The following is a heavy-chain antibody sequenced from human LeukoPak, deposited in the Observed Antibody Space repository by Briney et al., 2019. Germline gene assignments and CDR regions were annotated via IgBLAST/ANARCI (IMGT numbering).Heavy chain of an antibody. CDR2: INYSGST. Sequence: SETLSLTCTVSGGSISSSHYYWGWIRQPPGKGLEXIGSINYSGSTYYNPSLKSRVTISVDTSKNQFSLKLSSLTAADTAVYYCARQSGYAVNNAFDIWGQGTMVTVSS. CDR1: GGSISSSHYY. D-gene: IGHD5-12*01. CDR3: ARQSGYAVNNAFDI. J-gene: IGHJ3*02. V-gene: IGHV4-39*01.